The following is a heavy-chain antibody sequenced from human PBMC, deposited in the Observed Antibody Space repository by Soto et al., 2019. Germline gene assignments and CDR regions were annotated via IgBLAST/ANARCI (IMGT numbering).Heavy chain of an antibody. CDR2: ISAYNGNT. CDR3: ARDRGYCSTNSCYFKADY. J-gene: IGHJ4*02. V-gene: IGHV1-18*01. Sequence: QVQLVQSGVEVKKPGASVKVSCKTSGYNFTTYGISWVRQAPGQGLEWMGWISAYNGNTNYAQKLQDRVSMTTDTSTTTAYMELRSLRSDDSAVYYCARDRGYCSTNSCYFKADYWGQGPLVTVSS. D-gene: IGHD2-2*01. CDR1: GYNFTTYG.